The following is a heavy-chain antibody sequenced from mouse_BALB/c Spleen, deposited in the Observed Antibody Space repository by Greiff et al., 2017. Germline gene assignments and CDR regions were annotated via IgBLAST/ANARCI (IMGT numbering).Heavy chain of an antibody. Sequence: VQLVESGPGLVAPSQSLSITCTVSGFSLTSYGVHWVRQPPGKGLEWLGVIWDGGSTNYTSALMSRLSISKDNSKSQVFLKMNSLQTDDTAMYYCARELQLGLREAMDYWGQGTSVTVSS. CDR2: IWDGGST. CDR3: ARELQLGLREAMDY. J-gene: IGHJ4*01. CDR1: GFSLTSYG. V-gene: IGHV2-9*02. D-gene: IGHD3-1*01.